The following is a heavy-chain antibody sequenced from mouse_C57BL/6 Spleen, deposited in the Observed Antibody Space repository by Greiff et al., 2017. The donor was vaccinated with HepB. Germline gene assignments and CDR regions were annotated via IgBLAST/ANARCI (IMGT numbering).Heavy chain of an antibody. Sequence: EVQLQQSGAELVKPGASVKLSCTASGFNIKDYYMHWVKQRTEQGLEWIGRIDPEDGETKYAPKFQGKATITADTSSNPAYLHLSSLTSDDTAVYYCAPYDYDEGDVSRFAYWGQGTLVTVSA. CDR3: APYDYDEGDVSRFAY. J-gene: IGHJ3*01. V-gene: IGHV14-2*01. D-gene: IGHD2-4*01. CDR1: GFNIKDYY. CDR2: IDPEDGET.